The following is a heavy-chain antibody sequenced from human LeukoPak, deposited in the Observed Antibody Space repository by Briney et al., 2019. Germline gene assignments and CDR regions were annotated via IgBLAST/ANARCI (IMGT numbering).Heavy chain of an antibody. D-gene: IGHD2-2*01. Sequence: PSETLSLTCTVSGGSISSYYWSWIRQPPGEGLEWIGYIYYSGSTNYNPSLKSRVTISVDTSKNQFSLKLSSVTAADTAVYYCARVPGYCSSTSCLYGMDVWGQGTTVTVSS. J-gene: IGHJ6*02. CDR3: ARVPGYCSSTSCLYGMDV. CDR1: GGSISSYY. CDR2: IYYSGST. V-gene: IGHV4-59*01.